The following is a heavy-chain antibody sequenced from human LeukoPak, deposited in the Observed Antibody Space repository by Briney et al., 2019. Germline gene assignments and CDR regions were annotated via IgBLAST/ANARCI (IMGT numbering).Heavy chain of an antibody. V-gene: IGHV4-59*12. CDR3: ARDPLGSGSYYVAFDI. D-gene: IGHD1-26*01. J-gene: IGHJ3*02. Sequence: SETLSLTCTVSGDSISSYYWSWIRQPPGKGLEWIGYIYYSGSTNYNPSLKSRVTMSVDTSKNQFSLKLSSVTAADTAVYYCARDPLGSGSYYVAFDIWGQGTMVTVSS. CDR1: GDSISSYY. CDR2: IYYSGST.